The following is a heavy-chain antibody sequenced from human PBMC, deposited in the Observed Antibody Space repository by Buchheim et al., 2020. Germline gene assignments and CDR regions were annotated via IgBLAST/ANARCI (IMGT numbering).Heavy chain of an antibody. V-gene: IGHV1-46*03. CDR3: ARAVTAAGTDYYYGMDV. CDR2: INPSGGST. CDR1: GYTFTSYY. Sequence: QVQLVQSGAEVKKPGASVKVSCKASGYTFTSYYMHWVRQAPGQGLEWMGIINPSGGSTSYAQKFQARVTMTRDTSPSPVYMELSSLRSEDTAVYYCARAVTAAGTDYYYGMDVWGQGTT. J-gene: IGHJ6*02. D-gene: IGHD6-13*01.